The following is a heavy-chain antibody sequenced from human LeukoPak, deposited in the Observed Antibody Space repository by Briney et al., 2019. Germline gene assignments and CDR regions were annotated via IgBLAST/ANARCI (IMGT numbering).Heavy chain of an antibody. CDR3: ALRGYSSSWTALDY. CDR2: IKQDGSEK. CDR1: GFTFSSYW. D-gene: IGHD6-13*01. J-gene: IGHJ4*02. V-gene: IGHV3-7*01. Sequence: GGSLRLSCAASGFTFSSYWMSWVRQAPGKGLEWGASIKQDGSEKYYVDSVKGRFTISRDNAKNSLYLQMNSLRIEDTAVYYCALRGYSSSWTALDYWGQGALVTVSS.